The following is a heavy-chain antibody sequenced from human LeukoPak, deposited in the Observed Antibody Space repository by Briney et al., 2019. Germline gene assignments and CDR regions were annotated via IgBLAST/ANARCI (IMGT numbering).Heavy chain of an antibody. J-gene: IGHJ6*03. CDR3: AKQGRDWVRDYYYYMDV. CDR1: GFTFGDYA. D-gene: IGHD3-9*01. V-gene: IGHV3-49*04. CDR2: IRSKAYGGTT. Sequence: GGSLRLSCTASGFTFGDYAMSWVRQAPGKGLEWVGFIRSKAYGGTTEYAASVKGRFTISRDDSKSIAYLQMNSLKTEDTAVSYCAKQGRDWVRDYYYYMDVWGKGTTVTISS.